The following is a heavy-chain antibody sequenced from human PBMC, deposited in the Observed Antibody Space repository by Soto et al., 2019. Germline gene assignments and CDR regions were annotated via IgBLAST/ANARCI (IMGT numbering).Heavy chain of an antibody. Sequence: ASVKVSCKASGYTFTSYYMHWVRQAPGQGLEWMGIINPSGGSTSYAQKFQGRVTMTRDTSTSTVYMELSSLRSEDTAVYYCARHINSYGTYYYGMDVWGQGTTVTVS. CDR2: INPSGGST. D-gene: IGHD5-18*01. V-gene: IGHV1-46*01. CDR3: ARHINSYGTYYYGMDV. CDR1: GYTFTSYY. J-gene: IGHJ6*02.